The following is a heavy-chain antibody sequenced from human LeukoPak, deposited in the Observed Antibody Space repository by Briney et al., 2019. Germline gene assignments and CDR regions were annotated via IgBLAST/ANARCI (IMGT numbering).Heavy chain of an antibody. Sequence: GASVKVSCKASGYTFTGYYMHWVRQAPGQGLEWMGWINPNSGGTNYAQKFQGRVTMTRDTSISTAYMELSRLRSDDTAVYYCARVALGYYDSSGSRRYFDYWGQGTLVTVSS. CDR3: ARVALGYYDSSGSRRYFDY. J-gene: IGHJ4*02. V-gene: IGHV1-2*02. CDR1: GYTFTGYY. CDR2: INPNSGGT. D-gene: IGHD3-22*01.